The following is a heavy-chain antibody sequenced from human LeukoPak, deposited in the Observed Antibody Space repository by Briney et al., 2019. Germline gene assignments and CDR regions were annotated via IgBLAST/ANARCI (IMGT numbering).Heavy chain of an antibody. V-gene: IGHV1-18*01. D-gene: IGHD2-2*02. Sequence: ASVKVSCKASGYTFTSYGISWVRQAPGQGLEWMGWISAYNGNTNYAQKLQGRVTMTTDTSTSTAYMELRGLRSDDTAVYYCARVREYQLLYGWYYFDYWGQGTLVTVSS. J-gene: IGHJ4*02. CDR1: GYTFTSYG. CDR3: ARVREYQLLYGWYYFDY. CDR2: ISAYNGNT.